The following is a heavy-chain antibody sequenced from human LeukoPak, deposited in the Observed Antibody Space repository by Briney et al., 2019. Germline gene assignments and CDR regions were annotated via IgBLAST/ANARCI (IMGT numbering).Heavy chain of an antibody. CDR1: GFTFSSHS. J-gene: IGHJ4*02. Sequence: GGSLRLSCAASGFTFSSHSMNWVRQAPGKGLEWVSYISSSSSTIYYADSVKGRFTISRDNAKNSLYLQMNSLRAEDTAVYYCARIRGSGSYYNRRPLDYWGQGTLVTVSS. D-gene: IGHD3-10*01. CDR2: ISSSSSTI. CDR3: ARIRGSGSYYNRRPLDY. V-gene: IGHV3-48*04.